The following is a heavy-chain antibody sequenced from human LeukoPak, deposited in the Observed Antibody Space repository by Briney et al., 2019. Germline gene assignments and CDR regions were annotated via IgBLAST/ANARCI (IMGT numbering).Heavy chain of an antibody. V-gene: IGHV5-51*01. CDR1: GYNFASYW. CDR3: ARHETGSYLRPPGDY. CDR2: IYPGDSDT. D-gene: IGHD1-26*01. Sequence: GESLKISCKDYGYNFASYWIGWVRQMPRKGLEWMGIIYPGDSDTSYSPSFQGQVTISADKSISTAYLQWTSLKASDTAMYYCARHETGSYLRPPGDYWGQGTLVTVSS. J-gene: IGHJ4*02.